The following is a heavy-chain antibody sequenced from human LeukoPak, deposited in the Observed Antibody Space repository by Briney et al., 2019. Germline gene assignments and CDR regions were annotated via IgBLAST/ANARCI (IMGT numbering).Heavy chain of an antibody. CDR1: GFTFSSYS. Sequence: PGGSLRLFCAASGFTFSSYSMNWVRQAPGEGLEWVSSISSSSSYIYYADSVKGRFTISRDNAKNSLYLQMNSLRAEDTAVYYCAKDPPEYPGIAVAGNYYWGQGTLVTVSS. CDR3: AKDPPEYPGIAVAGNYY. J-gene: IGHJ4*02. CDR2: ISSSSSYI. V-gene: IGHV3-21*01. D-gene: IGHD6-19*01.